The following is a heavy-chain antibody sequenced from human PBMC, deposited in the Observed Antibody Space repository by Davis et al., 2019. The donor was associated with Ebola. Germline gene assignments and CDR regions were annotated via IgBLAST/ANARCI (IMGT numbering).Heavy chain of an antibody. Sequence: MPSETLSLTCTVSGGSIINYYWHWIRQPPGKGLEWIGYIYSSGATNYDSSLSSRVTISIDTSKNQISLKLNSVTTADTAIYYCARGMEWTEWWIAPWGQGTLVTVSS. CDR2: IYSSGAT. V-gene: IGHV4-59*01. CDR3: ARGMEWTEWWIAP. J-gene: IGHJ5*02. CDR1: GGSIINYY. D-gene: IGHD3-3*01.